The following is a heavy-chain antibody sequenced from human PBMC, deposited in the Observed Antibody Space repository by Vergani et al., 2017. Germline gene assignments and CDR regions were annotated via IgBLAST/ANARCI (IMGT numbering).Heavy chain of an antibody. Sequence: QVQLQQWGPGLLKPSETLSLTCAVYGGSFSGYYWSWIRQPPGKGLEWIGEINHSGSTNYNPSLKSRVTISVDTSKNQFSLKLSSVTAADTAVYYCARVKAYDSNYGWFDPWGQGTLVTVSS. V-gene: IGHV4-34*01. CDR1: GGSFSGYY. D-gene: IGHD4-11*01. CDR3: ARVKAYDSNYGWFDP. CDR2: INHSGST. J-gene: IGHJ5*02.